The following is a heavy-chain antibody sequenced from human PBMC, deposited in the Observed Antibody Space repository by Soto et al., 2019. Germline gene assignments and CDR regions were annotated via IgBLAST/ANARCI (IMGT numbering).Heavy chain of an antibody. Sequence: WETQSLTCTVSGGSISSYYWSWIRQPPGKGLEWIGYFYYSGSTNYNPSLKSRVTISVDTSKNHFSLKLSSATAADTAVYYCARARGGYFDYWGQGNLVTVFS. V-gene: IGHV4-59*01. CDR3: ARARGGYFDY. J-gene: IGHJ4*02. CDR2: FYYSGST. CDR1: GGSISSYY.